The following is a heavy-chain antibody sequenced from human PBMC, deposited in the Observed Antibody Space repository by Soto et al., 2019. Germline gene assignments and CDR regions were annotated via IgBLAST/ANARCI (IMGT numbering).Heavy chain of an antibody. CDR2: IYYSGST. CDR1: GGSISSYY. D-gene: IGHD2-15*01. Sequence: SETLSLTCTVSGGSISSYYWSWIRQPPGKGLEWIGYIYYSGSTNYNPSLKSRVTISVDTSKNQFSLKLSPVTAADTAVYYCARVLPCSGGSCYDRPLDYWGQGTLVTVSS. V-gene: IGHV4-59*01. CDR3: ARVLPCSGGSCYDRPLDY. J-gene: IGHJ4*01.